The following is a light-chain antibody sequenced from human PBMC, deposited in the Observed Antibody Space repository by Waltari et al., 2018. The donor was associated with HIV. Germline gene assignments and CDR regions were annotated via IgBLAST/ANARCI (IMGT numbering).Light chain of an antibody. CDR2: YDC. CDR1: DLALKI. J-gene: IGLJ3*02. V-gene: IGLV3-21*04. CDR3: QVWDSTSYHVV. Sequence: SYVLTQPPSVSLPPGTTANIPLEGTDLALKIVHWYKQRPGQAPVLVIFYDCDRPSGIAQRFSGSNSGNTATLTITRVGAGDEADYYCQVWDSTSYHVVFGGGTTLTVL.